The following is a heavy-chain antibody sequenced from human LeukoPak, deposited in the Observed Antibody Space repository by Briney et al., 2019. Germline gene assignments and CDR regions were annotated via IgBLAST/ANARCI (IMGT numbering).Heavy chain of an antibody. Sequence: GASVKVSCKASGGTFSSYAISWVRQAPGQGLEWMGGIIPIFGTANYAQKFLGRVTITADESTSTAYMELSSLRSEDTAVYYCARHKVSSSRDRYYYYMDVWGKGTTVTVSS. CDR3: ARHKVSSSRDRYYYYMDV. J-gene: IGHJ6*03. D-gene: IGHD6-6*01. V-gene: IGHV1-69*01. CDR1: GGTFSSYA. CDR2: IIPIFGTA.